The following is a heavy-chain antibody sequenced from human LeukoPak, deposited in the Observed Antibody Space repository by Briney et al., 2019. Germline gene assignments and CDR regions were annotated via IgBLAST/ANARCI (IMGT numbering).Heavy chain of an antibody. CDR2: ISYDGSKT. CDR3: AKDLRGGNSYGEGLDY. D-gene: IGHD5-18*01. V-gene: IGHV3-30*18. Sequence: GGSLRLSCAASGLTFSSYGMHWIRQAPGKGLEWVAVISYDGSKTYYADFVKGRFTISRDNSKNTLYLQMNSLTAEDTAVYSCAKDLRGGNSYGEGLDYWGQGTLVTVSS. J-gene: IGHJ4*02. CDR1: GLTFSSYG.